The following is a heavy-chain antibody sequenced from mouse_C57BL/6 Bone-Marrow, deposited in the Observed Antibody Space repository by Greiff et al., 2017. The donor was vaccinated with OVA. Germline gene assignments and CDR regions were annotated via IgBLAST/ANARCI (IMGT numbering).Heavy chain of an antibody. Sequence: EVKVVESGGGLVKPGGSLKLSCAASGFTFSSYAMSWVRQTPEKRLEWVATISDGGSYTYYPDNVKGRFTISRDNAKNNLYLQMSHLKSEDTAMYYCARRRTGTIAYWGQGTLVTVSA. CDR1: GFTFSSYA. J-gene: IGHJ3*01. V-gene: IGHV5-4*03. CDR2: ISDGGSYT. D-gene: IGHD4-1*01. CDR3: ARRRTGTIAY.